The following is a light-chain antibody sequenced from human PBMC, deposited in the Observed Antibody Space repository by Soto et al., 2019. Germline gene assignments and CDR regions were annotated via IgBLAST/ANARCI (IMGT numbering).Light chain of an antibody. CDR3: QQYYTTPPL. V-gene: IGKV4-1*01. CDR2: WAS. Sequence: DSVMTQSPDSLAVSLGERATINCKSSQTVLYSSNNKNYLAWYQQKPGQPPKLLIYWASTRESGVPDRFSGSGSGTDFTLTISSLQAEDVAVYYCQQYYTTPPLFGQGTRLEIK. CDR1: QTVLYSSNNKNY. J-gene: IGKJ5*01.